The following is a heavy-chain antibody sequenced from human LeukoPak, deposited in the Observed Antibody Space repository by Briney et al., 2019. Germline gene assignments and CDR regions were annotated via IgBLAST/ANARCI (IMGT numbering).Heavy chain of an antibody. Sequence: GGSLRLSCAASGFTFSTYAIFWVRQAPGKGLEWVSVISASGGSTYYADSVKGRFTISRDNAKNTLYLQMNSLSVDDTAVYYCARGPSCSSTSCYVIGALDIWGQGTMVTVSS. J-gene: IGHJ3*02. CDR3: ARGPSCSSTSCYVIGALDI. V-gene: IGHV3-23*01. CDR2: ISASGGST. D-gene: IGHD2-2*01. CDR1: GFTFSTYA.